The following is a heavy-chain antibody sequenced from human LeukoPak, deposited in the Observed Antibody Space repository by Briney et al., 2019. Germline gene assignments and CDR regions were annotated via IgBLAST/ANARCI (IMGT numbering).Heavy chain of an antibody. D-gene: IGHD2-21*02. Sequence: KASETLSLTCSVSGAPLKSHYWTWIRQSPGKGLEWIGHIYFSETTKYNPSLKSRASISADISKNQFSLNLRSVTAADTAVYYCARVCGGDCYPLGFDPWGQGTLVTVSS. V-gene: IGHV4-59*11. CDR1: GAPLKSHY. CDR3: ARVCGGDCYPLGFDP. CDR2: IYFSETT. J-gene: IGHJ5*02.